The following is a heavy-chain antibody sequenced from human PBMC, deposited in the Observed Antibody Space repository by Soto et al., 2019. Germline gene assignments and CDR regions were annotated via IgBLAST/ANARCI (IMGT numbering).Heavy chain of an antibody. CDR3: TSTMTTAVFDI. V-gene: IGHV3-73*02. CDR2: IRSKANSYAT. Sequence: EVQLVESGGGLVPPGGSLNLSCAASGFTFSGSAMHWVRQASGKGLEWVGRIRSKANSYATAYAASVKGRFTISRDDSTNTAYPHMNSLKTEDTAFYYCTSTMTTAVFDIWGQGTRVTVSS. CDR1: GFTFSGSA. J-gene: IGHJ3*02. D-gene: IGHD4-17*01.